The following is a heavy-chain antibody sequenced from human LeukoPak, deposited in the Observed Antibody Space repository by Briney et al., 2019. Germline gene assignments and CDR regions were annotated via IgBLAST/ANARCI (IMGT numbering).Heavy chain of an antibody. Sequence: PGGSLRLSCAASGFAFASFALSWVRQAPGKGLEWVSTITGSGGNTYYADSVKGRFTVSRDNSKNTLYLQMNSLRGEDTAVYYCAKDFLRNIVLGFDDWGQGIPVTVSS. V-gene: IGHV3-23*01. D-gene: IGHD2-8*02. CDR3: AKDFLRNIVLGFDD. J-gene: IGHJ4*02. CDR2: ITGSGGNT. CDR1: GFAFASFA.